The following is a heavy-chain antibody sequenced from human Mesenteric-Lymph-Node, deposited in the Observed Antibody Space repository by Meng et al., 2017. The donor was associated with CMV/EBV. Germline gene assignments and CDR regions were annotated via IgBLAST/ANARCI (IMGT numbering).Heavy chain of an antibody. CDR1: GFSFSSYW. J-gene: IGHJ6*02. V-gene: IGHV3-7*01. Sequence: GESLKISCVASGFSFSSYWMSWVRQAPGKGLEWVANIKQDGSEKYYVDSVKGRFTISRDNAKNSLYLQMNSLRAEDTAVYYCARRKDYDFWSGYYRGYYYYGMDVWGQGITVTVSS. CDR3: ARRKDYDFWSGYYRGYYYYGMDV. D-gene: IGHD3-3*01. CDR2: IKQDGSEK.